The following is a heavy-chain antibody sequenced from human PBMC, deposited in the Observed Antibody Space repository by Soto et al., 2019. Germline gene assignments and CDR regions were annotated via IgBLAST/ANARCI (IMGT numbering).Heavy chain of an antibody. CDR1: GYTFTGYY. D-gene: IGHD6-19*01. J-gene: IGHJ4*02. Sequence: ASVKVSCKASGYTFTGYYMHWVRQAPGQGLEWMGWINPNSGGTNYAQKFQGWVTMTRDTSISTAYMELSRLRSDDTAVYYCGRASLKTAGGAGTILDYGGKGTRVTVSP. CDR2: INPNSGGT. V-gene: IGHV1-2*04. CDR3: GRASLKTAGGAGTILDY.